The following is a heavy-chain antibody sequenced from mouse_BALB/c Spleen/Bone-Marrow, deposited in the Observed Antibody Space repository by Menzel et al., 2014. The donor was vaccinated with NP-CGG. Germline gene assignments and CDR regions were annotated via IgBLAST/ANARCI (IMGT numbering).Heavy chain of an antibody. CDR2: IWAGGST. V-gene: IGHV2-9*02. CDR3: ARDGYCVVMDH. D-gene: IGHD2-3*01. Sequence: QVQLQQSGPGLVAPSQSLSITCTVSGFSLTNYGVHWVRQPPGKGLEWLGVIWAGGSTNYNSALMSRLSITKDNSKNQVFLKMNSLQTADTAMYYCARDGYCVVMDHWGQGTSVTVSS. J-gene: IGHJ4*01. CDR1: GFSLTNYG.